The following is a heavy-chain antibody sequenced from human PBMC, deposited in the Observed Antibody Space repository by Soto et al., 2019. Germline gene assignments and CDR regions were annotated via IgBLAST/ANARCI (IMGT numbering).Heavy chain of an antibody. CDR1: GFTFSSYW. V-gene: IGHV3-74*01. Sequence: EVQLVESGGGLVQPGESLRLSCAASGFTFSSYWMHWIRQAPGKGLVWVSRVSSDGSSTVYANSVKGRLTISRDNAKNTVYLQMNSLSDEDTAVYYCARGLPTFSSFDSWGQGTLVNVSS. CDR2: VSSDGSST. J-gene: IGHJ4*02. D-gene: IGHD5-12*01. CDR3: ARGLPTFSSFDS.